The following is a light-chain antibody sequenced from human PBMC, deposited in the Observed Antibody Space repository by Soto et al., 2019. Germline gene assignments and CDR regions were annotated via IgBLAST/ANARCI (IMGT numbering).Light chain of an antibody. CDR3: MQGLSGFS. J-gene: IGKJ3*01. CDR2: LGS. Sequence: DIVMTQSPLSLPVTPGEPASISCRSSQSLLHSNGYNYLEWYVQKPGQSPQLLIYLGSDRASGVPDRFSGSXSGTDFTLKISRVEAEDXGVYYCMQGLSGFSFGPGTKVDIK. V-gene: IGKV2-28*01. CDR1: QSLLHSNGYNY.